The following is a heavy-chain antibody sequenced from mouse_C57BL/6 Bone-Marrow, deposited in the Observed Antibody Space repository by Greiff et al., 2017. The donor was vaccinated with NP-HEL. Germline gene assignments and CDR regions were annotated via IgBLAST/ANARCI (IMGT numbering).Heavy chain of an antibody. CDR1: GYTFTSYW. J-gene: IGHJ3*01. V-gene: IGHV1-50*01. CDR2: IDPSDSYT. D-gene: IGHD2-5*01. CDR3: AREGDTYYSNFWFAY. Sequence: QVQLQQPGAELVKPGASVKLSCKASGYTFTSYWMQWVKQRPGQGLEWIGEIDPSDSYTNYNQKFKGKATLTVDTSSSTAYMQLSSLTSEDSAVYYCAREGDTYYSNFWFAYWGQGTLVTVSA.